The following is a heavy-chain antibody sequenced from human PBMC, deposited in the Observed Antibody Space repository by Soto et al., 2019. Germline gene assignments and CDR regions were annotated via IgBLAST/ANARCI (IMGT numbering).Heavy chain of an antibody. CDR2: INHSGST. CDR3: ARADPVDY. CDR1: GGSFSGHY. V-gene: IGHV4-34*01. J-gene: IGHJ4*02. Sequence: SETLSLTCAVYGGSFSGHYWSWIRQPPGKGLEWIGEINHSGSTNYNPSLKSRVTISVDTSKNQFSLKLSSVTAADTAVYYCARADPVDYWGQGTLVTVSS.